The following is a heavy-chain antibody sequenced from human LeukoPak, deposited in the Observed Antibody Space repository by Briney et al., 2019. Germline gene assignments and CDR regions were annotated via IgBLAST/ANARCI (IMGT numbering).Heavy chain of an antibody. CDR3: ARGLGAAAGTKWVYYFDY. CDR2: IYTSGST. V-gene: IGHV4-61*02. J-gene: IGHJ4*02. D-gene: IGHD6-13*01. CDR1: GGSISSGSYY. Sequence: SETLSLTCTVSGGSISSGSYYWSWIRQPAGKELEWIGRIYTSGSTNYNPSLKCRVTISVDTSKNQFSLKLSSVTAADTAVYYCARGLGAAAGTKWVYYFDYWGQGTLVTVSS.